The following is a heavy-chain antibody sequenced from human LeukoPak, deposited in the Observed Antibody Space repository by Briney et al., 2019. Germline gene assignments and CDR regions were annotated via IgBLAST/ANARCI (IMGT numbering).Heavy chain of an antibody. D-gene: IGHD3-22*01. V-gene: IGHV1-69*13. CDR2: IIPIFGTA. CDR3: ARRLNDGESGYYYVNWFDP. J-gene: IGHJ5*02. CDR1: GGTFSSYA. Sequence: GASVKVSCKASGGTFSSYAISWVRQAPGQGLEWTGGIIPIFGTANYAQKFQGRVTITADESTSTAYMELSSLRSEDTAVYYCARRLNDGESGYYYVNWFDPWGQGTLVTVSS.